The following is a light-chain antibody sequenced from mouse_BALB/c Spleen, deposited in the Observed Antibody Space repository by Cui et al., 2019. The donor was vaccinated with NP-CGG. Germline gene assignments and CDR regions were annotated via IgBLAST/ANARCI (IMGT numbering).Light chain of an antibody. CDR2: STS. J-gene: IGLJ1*01. V-gene: IGLV1*01. CDR1: TRTVTTSNY. Sequence: QAVVTQESALTTSPGETVTLTCRSSTRTVTTSNYANWVQEKPDHLFTGLIGSTSNRAPGVPARFSGSLIGDKAALTITGAQTEDEAIYFCALWYSNHWVFGGGTKLTVL. CDR3: ALWYSNHWV.